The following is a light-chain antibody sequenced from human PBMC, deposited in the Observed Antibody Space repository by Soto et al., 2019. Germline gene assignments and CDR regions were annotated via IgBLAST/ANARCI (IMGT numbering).Light chain of an antibody. CDR2: EVN. Sequence: QSALTQPASVSGSPGQSITISCTGTSCDIGTYNLVSWYQQHPGKAPTLMIYEVNKRPSGVYDSFSGSKSGNTASLTIAGLQAEEEADYYCSSYAGSSNLDVFGAGTKLTVL. CDR1: SCDIGTYNL. V-gene: IGLV2-23*02. CDR3: SSYAGSSNLDV. J-gene: IGLJ1*01.